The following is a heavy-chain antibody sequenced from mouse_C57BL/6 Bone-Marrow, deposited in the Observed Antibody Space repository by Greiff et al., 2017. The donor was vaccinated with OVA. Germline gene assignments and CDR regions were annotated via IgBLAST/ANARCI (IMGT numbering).Heavy chain of an antibody. J-gene: IGHJ2*01. Sequence: QVQLKQPGAELVMPGASVKLSCKASGYTFTSYWMHWVKQRPGQGLEWIGEIDPSDSYTNYNQKFKGKSTLTVDKSSSTAYMQLSSLTSEDSAVDYCARGEIYDGYYFDYWGQGTTLTVSS. CDR3: ARGEIYDGYYFDY. V-gene: IGHV1-69*01. CDR1: GYTFTSYW. CDR2: IDPSDSYT. D-gene: IGHD2-3*01.